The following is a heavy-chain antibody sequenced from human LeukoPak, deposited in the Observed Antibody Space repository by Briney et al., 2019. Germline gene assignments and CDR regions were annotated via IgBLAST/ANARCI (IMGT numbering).Heavy chain of an antibody. J-gene: IGHJ3*02. Sequence: GESLKISCKGSGYRFNNYWIGWVRQMPGKGLEWMGIIYPGDSDTRYSPSFQGQVTISADKSISTAYLQWSSLKASDTAMYYCARSLGTDAFDIWGQGTMVTVSS. V-gene: IGHV5-51*01. CDR2: IYPGDSDT. CDR1: GYRFNNYW. CDR3: ARSLGTDAFDI.